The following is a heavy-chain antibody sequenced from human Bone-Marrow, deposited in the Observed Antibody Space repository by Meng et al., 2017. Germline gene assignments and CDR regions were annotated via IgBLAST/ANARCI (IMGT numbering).Heavy chain of an antibody. V-gene: IGHV5-51*01. J-gene: IGHJ3*02. D-gene: IGHD3-9*01. CDR1: GYSFTSYW. CDR3: ARDQTYYDILTRGDAFDI. Sequence: KVSCKGSGYSFTSYWIGWVRQMPGKGLEWMGIIYPGDSDTRYSPSFQGQVTISADKSISTAYLQWSSLKASDTAVYYCARDQTYYDILTRGDAFDIWGQGTMVTVSS. CDR2: IYPGDSDT.